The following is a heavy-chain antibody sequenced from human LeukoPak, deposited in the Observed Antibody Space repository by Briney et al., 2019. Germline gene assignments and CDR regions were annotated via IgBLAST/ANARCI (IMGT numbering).Heavy chain of an antibody. J-gene: IGHJ4*02. V-gene: IGHV4-59*08. Sequence: SETLSLTCTVSGGSISSYYWSWIRQSPGKGLEWIGYIYYSGSTNYNPSLKSRVTISVDTSKNQFSLKLSSVTAADTAVYYCARLAGYGDYEIDYWGQGTLVTVSS. CDR3: ARLAGYGDYEIDY. CDR1: GGSISSYY. D-gene: IGHD4-17*01. CDR2: IYYSGST.